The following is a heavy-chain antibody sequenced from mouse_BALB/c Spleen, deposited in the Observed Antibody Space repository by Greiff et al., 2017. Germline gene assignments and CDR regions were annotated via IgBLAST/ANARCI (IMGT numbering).Heavy chain of an antibody. J-gene: IGHJ2*01. CDR1: GYTFTSYW. CDR3: ARRGSSFFDY. Sequence: QVQLQQSGAELAKPGASVKMSCKASGYTFTSYWMHWVKQRPGQGLEWIGYINPSTGYTEYNQKFKDKATLTADKSSSTAYMQLSSLTSEDSAVYYCARRGSSFFDYWGQGTTLTVSS. CDR2: INPSTGYT. D-gene: IGHD1-1*01. V-gene: IGHV1-7*01.